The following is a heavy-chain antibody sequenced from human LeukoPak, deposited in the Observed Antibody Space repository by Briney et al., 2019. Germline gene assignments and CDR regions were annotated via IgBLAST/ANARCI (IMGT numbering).Heavy chain of an antibody. J-gene: IGHJ5*02. D-gene: IGHD3-10*01. V-gene: IGHV3-11*01. CDR3: ARGRAYYYGSGKLDWFDP. Sequence: GGSLRLSCAASGFTFSDYYMSWIRQAPGKGLEWVSYISSSGSTIYYADSVKGRFTISRDNAKNSLYLQMNSLRAKDTAVYYCARGRAYYYGSGKLDWFDPWGQGTLVTVSS. CDR1: GFTFSDYY. CDR2: ISSSGSTI.